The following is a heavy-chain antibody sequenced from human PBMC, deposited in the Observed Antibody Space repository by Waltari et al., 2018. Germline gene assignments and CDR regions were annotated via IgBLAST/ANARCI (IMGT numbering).Heavy chain of an antibody. V-gene: IGHV3-53*01. CDR3: ARDMTVGATKGPRDY. Sequence: EVQLVESGGGLIQPGGSLRLSCAASGFTVSRNYMSWVRQAPGKGLEWVSVIYSGGSTYYADSVKGRFTISRDNSKNTLYLQMNSLRAEDTAVYYCARDMTVGATKGPRDYWGQGTLVTVSS. CDR1: GFTVSRNY. D-gene: IGHD1-26*01. CDR2: IYSGGST. J-gene: IGHJ4*02.